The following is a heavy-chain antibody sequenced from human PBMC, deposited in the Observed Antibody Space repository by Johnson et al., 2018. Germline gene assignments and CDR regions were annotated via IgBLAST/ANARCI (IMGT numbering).Heavy chain of an antibody. J-gene: IGHJ6*03. CDR1: GYRFTSYW. Sequence: VQLVQSGAQAKQPGESLKISCKGSGYRFTSYWIGWVRQMPGKGLKWMAITYPADSDTRYSPTIQGQVTISADKSTDTAYLLWSSLEASDTAIYYCVRLSMTTPHMDVWGKGTPVTVSS. CDR3: VRLSMTTPHMDV. D-gene: IGHD4-11*01. V-gene: IGHV5-51*03. CDR2: TYPADSDT.